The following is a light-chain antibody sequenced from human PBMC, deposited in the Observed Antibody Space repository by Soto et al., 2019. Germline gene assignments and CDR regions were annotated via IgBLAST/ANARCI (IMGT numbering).Light chain of an antibody. J-gene: IGKJ4*01. CDR2: WAS. Sequence: DIVLTQSPDSLAVSLGERATINCKSSQTVLFNSNSKNYLAWYQQKPGQPPKLLIYWASARESGVPDRFSGSRSETNFNCTLQSLQAEDVAVYYCQQYYAIPITFGGGTKVEIK. CDR1: QTVLFNSNSKNY. V-gene: IGKV4-1*01. CDR3: QQYYAIPIT.